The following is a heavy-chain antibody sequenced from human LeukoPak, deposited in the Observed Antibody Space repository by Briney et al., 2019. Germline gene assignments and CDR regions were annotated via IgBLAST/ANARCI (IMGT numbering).Heavy chain of an antibody. D-gene: IGHD1-26*01. CDR2: STERGSAI. V-gene: IGHV3-11*01. CDR3: ARPLGMVGATNWFDP. Sequence: GGSLRLSCAASGFTFSDYYMTWIRQVPGKGLEWISYSTERGSAIYYADSVKGRFTISRDNAKNSLYLQMNSLRAEDTAVYYCARPLGMVGATNWFDPWGQGTLVTVSS. CDR1: GFTFSDYY. J-gene: IGHJ5*02.